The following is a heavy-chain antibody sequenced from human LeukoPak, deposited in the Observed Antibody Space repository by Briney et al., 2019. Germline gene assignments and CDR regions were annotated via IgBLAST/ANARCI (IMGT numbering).Heavy chain of an antibody. CDR2: ISSSSSTL. Sequence: GSLRLSCAASGFTFSSYSMNWVRQAPGKGLEWVSYISSSSSTLYYADSVKGRFTISRDNAKNSLYLQMNSLRAEDTAVYYCARAVRTRRIAAAGTGFDYWGQGTLVTVSS. V-gene: IGHV3-48*01. CDR3: ARAVRTRRIAAAGTGFDY. D-gene: IGHD6-13*01. J-gene: IGHJ4*02. CDR1: GFTFSSYS.